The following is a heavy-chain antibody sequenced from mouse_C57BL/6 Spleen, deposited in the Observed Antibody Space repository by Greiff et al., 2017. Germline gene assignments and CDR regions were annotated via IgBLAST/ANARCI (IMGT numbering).Heavy chain of an antibody. CDR3: VRASYGYDGNCFDY. CDR2: IRSKSSNYAT. CDR1: GFTFNTYA. Sequence: VQLKESGGGLVQPKGSLKLSCAASGFTFNTYAMHWVRQAPGKGLEWVARIRSKSSNYATYYADSVKDSFTISRDDSQSMLYLQMNNLKTEDTAMYYCVRASYGYDGNCFDYWGQGTTLTVSS. D-gene: IGHD2-9*01. J-gene: IGHJ2*01. V-gene: IGHV10-3*01.